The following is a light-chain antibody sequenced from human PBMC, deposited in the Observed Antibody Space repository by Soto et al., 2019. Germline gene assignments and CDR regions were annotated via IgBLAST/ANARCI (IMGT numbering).Light chain of an antibody. CDR3: QAWGTCTQRV. Sequence: QAVVTQSPSASASLGASVKLTCTLSSGHSSYTIAWHQQQPEKGPRFLMKVNSDGSYIEGDGIPDRFSGSISGAERHLSISNLQSEDEADYYCQAWGTCTQRVFGGGTTLAVL. CDR2: VNSDGSY. V-gene: IGLV4-69*01. CDR1: SGHSSYT. J-gene: IGLJ3*02.